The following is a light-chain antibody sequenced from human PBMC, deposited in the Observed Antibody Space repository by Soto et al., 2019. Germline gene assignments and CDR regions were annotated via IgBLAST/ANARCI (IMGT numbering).Light chain of an antibody. CDR3: CSYAGGGTYV. CDR2: EGT. Sequence: QSALTQPASVPGSPGQSITISCTGTSSDVGNYNLVSWYQQHPGKAPKLMMYEGTERPSGVSNRFSGSKSGNTASLTISGLQAEDEADYYCCSYAGGGTYVFGTGTKVTVL. V-gene: IGLV2-23*01. J-gene: IGLJ1*01. CDR1: SSDVGNYNL.